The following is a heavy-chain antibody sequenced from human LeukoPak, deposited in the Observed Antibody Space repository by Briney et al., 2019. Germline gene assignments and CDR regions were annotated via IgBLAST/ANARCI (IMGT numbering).Heavy chain of an antibody. J-gene: IGHJ3*02. D-gene: IGHD3-10*01. CDR1: GFTFSSYW. CDR2: INSDGSST. V-gene: IGHV3-74*01. Sequence: GGSLRLSCAASGFTFSSYWMHWVRQAPGKGLVWVSRINSDGSSTSYADSVKGRFTISRDNAKNTLYLQMNSLRAEDTAVYYCASEPLLWFGDDAFDIWGQGTMVTVSS. CDR3: ASEPLLWFGDDAFDI.